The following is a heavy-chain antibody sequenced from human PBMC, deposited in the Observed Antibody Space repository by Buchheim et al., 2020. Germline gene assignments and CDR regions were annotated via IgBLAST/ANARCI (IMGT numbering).Heavy chain of an antibody. J-gene: IGHJ4*02. CDR3: AKDRRGYSYGYLEY. Sequence: EVQLLESGGGLVQPGGSLRLSCAASGFTFSRYAMSWVRQAPGKGLEWVSAMGGSGDSTYYADSVKGRLTISRDNSRNTLFLQMNSLRAEDTAVYYCAKDRRGYSYGYLEYWGQGTL. D-gene: IGHD5-18*01. CDR1: GFTFSRYA. V-gene: IGHV3-23*01. CDR2: MGGSGDST.